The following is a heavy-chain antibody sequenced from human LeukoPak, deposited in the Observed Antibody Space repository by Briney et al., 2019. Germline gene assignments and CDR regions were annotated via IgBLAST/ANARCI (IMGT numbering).Heavy chain of an antibody. D-gene: IGHD3-10*01. Sequence: PSETLSLTCTVSGGSISSGDYYWSWIRQPPGKGLEWIGYIYYSGSTYYNPSLKSRVTISVDTSKNQFSLKLSSVTAADTAVYYCARRGGSGSYYSIGYWGQGTLVTVSS. CDR2: IYYSGST. CDR1: GGSISSGDYY. V-gene: IGHV4-30-4*01. CDR3: ARRGGSGSYYSIGY. J-gene: IGHJ4*02.